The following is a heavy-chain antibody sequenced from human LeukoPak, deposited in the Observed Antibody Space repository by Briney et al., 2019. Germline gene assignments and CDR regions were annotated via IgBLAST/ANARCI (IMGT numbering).Heavy chain of an antibody. CDR1: GGSISSYY. Sequence: SETLSLTCTVSGGSISSYYWSWIRQPPGKGLEWIGHIYYSGSTNYNPSLKSRVTISIDTSKNQFSLKLSSVTAADTAVYYCARDSGSYHSDDAFDIWGQGTMVTVSS. CDR3: ARDSGSYHSDDAFDI. V-gene: IGHV4-59*08. CDR2: IYYSGST. J-gene: IGHJ3*02. D-gene: IGHD1-26*01.